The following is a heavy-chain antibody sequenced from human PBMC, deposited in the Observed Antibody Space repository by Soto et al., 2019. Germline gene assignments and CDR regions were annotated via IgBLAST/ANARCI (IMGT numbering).Heavy chain of an antibody. D-gene: IGHD3-9*01. CDR2: IDPSDSYT. J-gene: IGHJ3*02. CDR1: GYSFTSYW. Sequence: PGESLKISCKGSGYSFTSYWISWVRQMRGKGLEWVWRIDPSDSYTNYSPSFQGHVTISADKSISTAYLQWSSRKASDTAMYHCASLPQDDILTGHYMGDAFDIWGQGTMVTVSS. CDR3: ASLPQDDILTGHYMGDAFDI. V-gene: IGHV5-10-1*01.